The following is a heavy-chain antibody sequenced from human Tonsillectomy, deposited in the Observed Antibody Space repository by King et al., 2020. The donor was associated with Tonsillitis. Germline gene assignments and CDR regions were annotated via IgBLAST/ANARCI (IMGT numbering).Heavy chain of an antibody. CDR2: IYYSGST. CDR3: ARHAKDPEGDAFDI. CDR1: GGSISSYY. V-gene: IGHV4-59*08. D-gene: IGHD4/OR15-4a*01. Sequence: VQLQESGPGLVKPSETLSLTCTVSGGSISSYYWSWIRQPPGKGLEWIGYIYYSGSTNYNPSLKSRVTISVDTSKNQFSLKLSSVTAADTAVYYCARHAKDPEGDAFDIWGHGTMVTVSS. J-gene: IGHJ3*02.